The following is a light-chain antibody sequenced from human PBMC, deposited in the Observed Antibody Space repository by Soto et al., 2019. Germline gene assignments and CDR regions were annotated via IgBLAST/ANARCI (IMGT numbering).Light chain of an antibody. CDR1: QSISSY. CDR2: AAS. J-gene: IGKJ4*01. CDR3: QRSFSTPLT. Sequence: DIQMTQSPSSLSASVGDRVTITCRASQSISSYLHWYQQKPGKAPKLLIYAASSLQSGVPSRFSGSGSGTAFTLTISSLQPDDFATYYCQRSFSTPLTFGGGTKVEIK. V-gene: IGKV1-39*01.